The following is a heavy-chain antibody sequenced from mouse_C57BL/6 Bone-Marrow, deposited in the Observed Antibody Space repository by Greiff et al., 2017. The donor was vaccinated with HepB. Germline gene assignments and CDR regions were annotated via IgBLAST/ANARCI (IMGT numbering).Heavy chain of an antibody. V-gene: IGHV1-15*01. CDR2: IDPETGGT. D-gene: IGHD1-1*01. J-gene: IGHJ2*01. CDR1: GYTFTDYE. Sequence: VKLMESGAELVRPGASVTLSCKASGYTFTDYEMHWVKQTPVHGLEWIGAIDPETGGTAYNQKFKGKAILTADKSSSTAYMELRSLTSEDSAVYYCTRDRDYGSLDYWGQGTTLTVSS. CDR3: TRDRDYGSLDY.